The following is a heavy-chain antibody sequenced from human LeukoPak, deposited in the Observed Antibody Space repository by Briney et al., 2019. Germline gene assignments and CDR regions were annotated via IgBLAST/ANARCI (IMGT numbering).Heavy chain of an antibody. Sequence: PGGSLRLSCAASGFTFSSYGTSWVRQAPGKGLEWVSAISGSGGSTYYADSVKGRFTISRDNSKNTLYLQMNSLRAEDTAVYYCAKDRQIGSITIFGVVTPMFDYWGQGTLVTVSS. CDR1: GFTFSSYG. CDR3: AKDRQIGSITIFGVVTPMFDY. CDR2: ISGSGGST. J-gene: IGHJ4*02. D-gene: IGHD3-3*01. V-gene: IGHV3-23*01.